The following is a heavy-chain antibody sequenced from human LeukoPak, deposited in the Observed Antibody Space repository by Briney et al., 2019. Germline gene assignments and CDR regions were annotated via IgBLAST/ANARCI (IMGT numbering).Heavy chain of an antibody. CDR2: IYYSGST. D-gene: IGHD3-10*01. Sequence: SDTLSLTCTVSGGSISSSSYYWGWIRQPPGKGLEWMGSIYYSGSTNYNPSLKSRVTISVDTSKNQFSLNLSSVTAADTAVYYCARATYGSGSYYVVNFDYWGQGALVTVSS. J-gene: IGHJ4*02. V-gene: IGHV4-39*07. CDR3: ARATYGSGSYYVVNFDY. CDR1: GGSISSSSYY.